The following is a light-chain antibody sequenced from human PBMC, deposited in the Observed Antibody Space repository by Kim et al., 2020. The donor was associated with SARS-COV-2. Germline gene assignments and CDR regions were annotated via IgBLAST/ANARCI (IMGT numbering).Light chain of an antibody. J-gene: IGLJ1*01. CDR1: NSNIGSNY. Sequence: GQRVTISWSGGNSNIGSNYVYWYQLFPGTAPRLVIYTDNQRPSGVPDRFSESKSGASASLAISGLRAEDEADYFCATWDDSLNTYVFGTGTKVTVL. CDR3: ATWDDSLNTYV. V-gene: IGLV1-47*02. CDR2: TDN.